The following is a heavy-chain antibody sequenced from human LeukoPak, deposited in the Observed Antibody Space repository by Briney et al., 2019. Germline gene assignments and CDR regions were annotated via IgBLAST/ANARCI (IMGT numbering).Heavy chain of an antibody. CDR1: RYAVSRYC. D-gene: IGHD2-2*01. V-gene: IGHV1-2*02. J-gene: IGHJ4*02. Sequence: ASVKVSCKASRYAVSRYCMHWVRQAPGQGLEWLGWINPNSGGTIYAQKFQGRVTMTRDTPFSTAYMELSSMCSNTAGVYYCARDSCSSTSCLSIDDYWGQGTLVTVSS. CDR2: INPNSGGT. CDR3: ARDSCSSTSCLSIDDY.